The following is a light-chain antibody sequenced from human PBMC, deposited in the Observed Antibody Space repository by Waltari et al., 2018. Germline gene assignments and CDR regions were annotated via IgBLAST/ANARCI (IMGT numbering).Light chain of an antibody. Sequence: VLTQSPATLSLSPGDRATLSCRASQNIGDYLAWYQQKPGQAPRLLISAASNRATGGPARFSGSGSGTDFTLTISSLEPEDGAVYYCQNRRDWPLLTFGGGTKVEIK. J-gene: IGKJ4*01. CDR1: QNIGDY. CDR2: AAS. CDR3: QNRRDWPLLT. V-gene: IGKV3-11*01.